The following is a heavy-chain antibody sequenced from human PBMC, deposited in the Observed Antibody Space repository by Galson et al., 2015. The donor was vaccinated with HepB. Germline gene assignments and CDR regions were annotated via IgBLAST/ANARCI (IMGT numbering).Heavy chain of an antibody. V-gene: IGHV3-15*01. CDR1: GFTFSNGW. D-gene: IGHD3-22*01. CDR2: IKSKTDGGTT. Sequence: SLRLSCAASGFTFSNGWMSWVRQAPGKGLEWVGRIKSKTDGGTTDYAAPVKGRFTISRDDSKNTLYLQLNSLKTEDTAVYYCTTEYYYDSSGLFDYWGQGTLVTVSS. J-gene: IGHJ4*02. CDR3: TTEYYYDSSGLFDY.